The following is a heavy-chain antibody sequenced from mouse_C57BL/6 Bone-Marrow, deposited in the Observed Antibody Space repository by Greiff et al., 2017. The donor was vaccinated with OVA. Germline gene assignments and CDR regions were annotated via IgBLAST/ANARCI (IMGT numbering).Heavy chain of an antibody. CDR2: INPYNGGT. CDR3: ARSSNFDY. CDR1: GYTFTDYY. Sequence: EVKLMESGPVLVKPGASVKMSCKASGYTFTDYYMNWVKQSHGKSLEWIGVINPYNGGTSYNQKFKGKATLTVDKSSSTAYMELNSLTSEDSAVYYCARSSNFDYWGQGTTLTVSS. J-gene: IGHJ2*01. V-gene: IGHV1-19*01.